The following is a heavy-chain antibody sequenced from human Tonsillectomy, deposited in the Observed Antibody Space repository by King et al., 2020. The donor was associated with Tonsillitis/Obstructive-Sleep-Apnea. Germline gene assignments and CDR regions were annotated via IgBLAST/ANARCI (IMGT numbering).Heavy chain of an antibody. Sequence: QLVQSGGGLVKPGGSLRLSCAASGFXXSSYGMNWVRQAPGKGLXWVSSISXSXXFMXHXDSXKGRFTISRDNXKXSLYLQMNSLRADDTAVYYCARXXXXXXXXXXXXXDIXXXXTM. CDR2: ISXSXXFM. CDR1: GFXXSSYG. V-gene: IGHV3-21*01. J-gene: IGHJ3*02. CDR3: ARXXXXXXXXXXXXXDI.